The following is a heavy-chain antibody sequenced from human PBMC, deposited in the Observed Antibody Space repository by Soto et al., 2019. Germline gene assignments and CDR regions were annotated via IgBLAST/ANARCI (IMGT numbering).Heavy chain of an antibody. CDR1: SGSIISGDYY. CDR2: IYYSGST. V-gene: IGHV4-61*08. Sequence: SETLSLTCTVSSGSIISGDYYWSWIRQPPGKGLEWIGYIYYSGSTNYNPSLKSRVTISVDTSKNQFSLKLSSVTAADTAVYYCARDLYYYYYGMDVWGQGTTVTVSS. J-gene: IGHJ6*02. CDR3: ARDLYYYYYGMDV.